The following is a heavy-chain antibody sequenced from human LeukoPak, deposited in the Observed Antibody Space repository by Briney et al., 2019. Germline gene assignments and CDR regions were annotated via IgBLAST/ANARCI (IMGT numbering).Heavy chain of an antibody. CDR3: ARLPTYSSWPYSTKEGYWFDP. D-gene: IGHD6-13*01. J-gene: IGHJ5*02. CDR2: IYPGDSDT. CDR1: GYSFTSYW. V-gene: IGHV5-51*01. Sequence: GESLKISCKGSGYSFTSYWIGWVRQMPGKGLEWMGIIYPGDSDTRYSPSFQGQVTISADKSISTAYLQWSSLKASDTAMYYCARLPTYSSWPYSTKEGYWFDPWGQGTLVTVSS.